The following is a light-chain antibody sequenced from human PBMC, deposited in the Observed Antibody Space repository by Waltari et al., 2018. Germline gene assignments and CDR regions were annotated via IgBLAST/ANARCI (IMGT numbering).Light chain of an antibody. CDR2: GAS. CDR1: QRVSRT. Sequence: EIVLTQSPGTLSLSPGERATLSCRASQRVSRTLAWYQQKPGQAPKLLIYGASIRATGIPDRFTGSGSGTDFGLIISSLEPEDFAIYFCQHYVRLPATFGQGTKVEIK. V-gene: IGKV3-20*01. J-gene: IGKJ1*01. CDR3: QHYVRLPAT.